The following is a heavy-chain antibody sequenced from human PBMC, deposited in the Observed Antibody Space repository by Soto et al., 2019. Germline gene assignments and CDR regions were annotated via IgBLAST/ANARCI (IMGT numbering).Heavy chain of an antibody. CDR2: IYYSGST. J-gene: IGHJ4*02. Sequence: KTSETLSLTCTVSGGSISSSSYYWGWIRQPPGKGLEWIGSIYYSGSTYYNPSLKSRVTISVDTSKNQFSLKLSSVTAADTAVYYCARLDGYGQGDYWGQGTLVTVSS. CDR1: GGSISSSSYY. V-gene: IGHV4-39*01. D-gene: IGHD5-18*01. CDR3: ARLDGYGQGDY.